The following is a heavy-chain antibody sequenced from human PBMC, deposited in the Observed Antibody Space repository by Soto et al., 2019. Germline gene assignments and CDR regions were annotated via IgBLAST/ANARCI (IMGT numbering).Heavy chain of an antibody. Sequence: ASVKVSCKASGYTFSGYYIHWLRQAPGQGLEWMGWINPNSGGTNYAQKFQGRVTVTRDTPTSTAYMELSRLTSDDTAVYYCARSLTEGYCTITGCYTRPLYGMDVWGQATTVT. V-gene: IGHV1-2*02. D-gene: IGHD2-2*01. CDR2: INPNSGGT. J-gene: IGHJ6*02. CDR1: GYTFSGYY. CDR3: ARSLTEGYCTITGCYTRPLYGMDV.